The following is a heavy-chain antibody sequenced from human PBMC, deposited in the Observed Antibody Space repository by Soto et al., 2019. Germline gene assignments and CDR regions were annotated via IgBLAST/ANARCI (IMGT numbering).Heavy chain of an antibody. Sequence: ASVNVSCKPSGGTFSSYSISWVRQAPGQGLEWMGGIIPIFGTANYAQKFQGRVTITADKSTSTAYMELSSLRSEDTAVYYCARGVNVGIAVAGLDYWGQGTLVTVSS. CDR2: IIPIFGTA. D-gene: IGHD6-19*01. J-gene: IGHJ4*02. CDR1: GGTFSSYS. CDR3: ARGVNVGIAVAGLDY. V-gene: IGHV1-69*06.